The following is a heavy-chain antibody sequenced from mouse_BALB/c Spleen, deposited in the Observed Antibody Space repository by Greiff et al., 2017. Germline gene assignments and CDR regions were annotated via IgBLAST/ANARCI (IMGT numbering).Heavy chain of an antibody. Sequence: VQLQQPGAELVRPGASVKLSCKASGYTFTSYWMNWVKQRPEQGLEWIGRIDAYDSENHYNQKFKDKAILTVDKSSSTAYMQLSSLTSEASAVYYCARTTAVYYFDYWGQGTTLTVSS. V-gene: IGHV1-74*01. D-gene: IGHD1-2*01. J-gene: IGHJ2*01. CDR1: GYTFTSYW. CDR3: ARTTAVYYFDY. CDR2: IDAYDSEN.